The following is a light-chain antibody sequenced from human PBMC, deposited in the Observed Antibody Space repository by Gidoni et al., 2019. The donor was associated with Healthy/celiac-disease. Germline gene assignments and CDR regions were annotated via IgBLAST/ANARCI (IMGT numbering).Light chain of an antibody. V-gene: IGLV2-14*01. Sequence: QSALTQPASVSGSPGQPINISCTGTSSDVGGYNYVSWYQQHPGKAPKLMIHDVSNRPSGVSNRFSGSKSGNTASLTISGLQAEDEADYYCSSYTSSSTRVFGGGTKLTVL. J-gene: IGLJ2*01. CDR2: DVS. CDR1: SSDVGGYNY. CDR3: SSYTSSSTRV.